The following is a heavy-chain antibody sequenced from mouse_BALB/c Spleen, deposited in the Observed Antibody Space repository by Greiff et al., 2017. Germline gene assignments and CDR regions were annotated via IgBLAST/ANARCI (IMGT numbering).Heavy chain of an antibody. J-gene: IGHJ4*01. CDR1: GFTFSSFG. CDR3: ARCMIKGDYYAMDY. Sequence: EVKLMESGGGLVQPGGSRKLSCAASGFTFSSFGMHWVRQAPEKGLEWVAYISSGSSTIYYADTVKGRFTISRDNPKNTLFLQMTSLRSEDTAMYYCARCMIKGDYYAMDYWGQGTSVTVSS. CDR2: ISSGSSTI. V-gene: IGHV5-17*02. D-gene: IGHD2-4*01.